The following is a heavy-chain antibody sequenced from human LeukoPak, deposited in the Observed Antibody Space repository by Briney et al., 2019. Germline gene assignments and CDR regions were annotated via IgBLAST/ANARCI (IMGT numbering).Heavy chain of an antibody. CDR3: ARSYYYDSSGYYSDAFDI. CDR2: IYYSGST. Sequence: PSETLPLTCTVSGGSISSYYWSWIRQPPGKGLAWIGYIYYSGSTNYNPSLKSRVTISVDTSKNQFSLKLSSVTAADTAVYYCARSYYYDSSGYYSDAFDIWGQGTMVTVSS. V-gene: IGHV4-59*01. CDR1: GGSISSYY. J-gene: IGHJ3*02. D-gene: IGHD3-22*01.